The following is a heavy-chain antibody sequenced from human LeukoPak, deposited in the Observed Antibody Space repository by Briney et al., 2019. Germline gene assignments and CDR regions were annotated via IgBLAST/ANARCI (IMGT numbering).Heavy chain of an antibody. CDR3: AKGERSSSSNWFDP. V-gene: IGHV3-23*01. D-gene: IGHD6-6*01. J-gene: IGHJ5*02. CDR2: ISGSGGNT. Sequence: GGSLRLSCAASGLTFSSYAMTWVRQAPGKGLEWVSAISGSGGNTHYADSVKGRFTITRDNSKNTLYLQMNSPRAEDTAVYYCAKGERSSSSNWFDPWGQGTLVTVSS. CDR1: GLTFSSYA.